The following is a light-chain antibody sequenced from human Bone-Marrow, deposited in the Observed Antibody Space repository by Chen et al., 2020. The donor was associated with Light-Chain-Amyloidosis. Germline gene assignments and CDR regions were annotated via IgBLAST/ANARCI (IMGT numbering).Light chain of an antibody. CDR1: RTLLSISNNKNH. CDR2: WAS. J-gene: IGKJ5*01. CDR3: QQYYSTPT. V-gene: IGKV4-1*01. Sequence: IEMTQSPDSLGVSLGERATINCKSNRTLLSISNNKNHLAWYRQRPGQPPELLISWASSRTSGVPYRFSGSGSGTDFTLTITDLQPEDVAVYHCQQYYSTPTFGQGTRLDIK.